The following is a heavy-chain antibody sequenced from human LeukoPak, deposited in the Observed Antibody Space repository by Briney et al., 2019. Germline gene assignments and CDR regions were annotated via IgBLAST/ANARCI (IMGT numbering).Heavy chain of an antibody. CDR3: ARGRSGYFPREFDY. CDR2: MNPNSGNT. D-gene: IGHD3-22*01. Sequence: ASVKVSCKASGYTFTSYDINWVRQATGQGLEWMGWMNPNSGNTGYAQKFQGRVTITRNTSISTAYMELSSLRSEDTAVYYCARGRSGYFPREFDYWGQGTLVTVSS. CDR1: GYTFTSYD. J-gene: IGHJ4*02. V-gene: IGHV1-8*03.